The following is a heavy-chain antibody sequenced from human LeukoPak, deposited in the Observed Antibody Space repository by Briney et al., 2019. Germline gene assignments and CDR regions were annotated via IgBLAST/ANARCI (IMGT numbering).Heavy chain of an antibody. CDR1: GYSFTGYY. CDR2: ISPKSGGT. V-gene: IGHV1-2*04. CDR3: AREDLVGATEYDY. Sequence: ASVKVSCKASGYSFTGYYMHWVRQAPGQGLEWMGWISPKSGGTNYAQKFRGWVTMTRDTSISTVYMELSRLRSDDTAVYYCAREDLVGATEYDYWGQGTLVTVSS. D-gene: IGHD1-26*01. J-gene: IGHJ4*02.